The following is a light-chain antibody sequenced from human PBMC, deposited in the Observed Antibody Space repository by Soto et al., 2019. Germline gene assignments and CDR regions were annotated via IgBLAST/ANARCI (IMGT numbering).Light chain of an antibody. Sequence: QSVLTQPPSASGSPGQSVTISCTGTSSDVGGYNYVSWYQQHPGKAPKLMIYEVSTRHSGVPDRFSGSKSGNTASLTVSGLQAEDEADYYCSSYAGSTVVFGGGTKLTVL. CDR1: SSDVGGYNY. CDR3: SSYAGSTVV. CDR2: EVS. V-gene: IGLV2-8*01. J-gene: IGLJ2*01.